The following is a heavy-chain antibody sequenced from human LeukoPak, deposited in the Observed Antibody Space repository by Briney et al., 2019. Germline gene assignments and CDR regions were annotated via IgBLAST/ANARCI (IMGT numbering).Heavy chain of an antibody. J-gene: IGHJ4*02. CDR3: ARVLGGSDY. CDR1: GFSFSDYY. Sequence: GGSLRLSCAASGFSFSDYYMTWIRQAPGKGLEWVSIISRASESIFYADSVKGRFTISRDNAKNSLYLQMNSLRAEDTAGYYCARVLGGSDYWGQGTLVTVSS. D-gene: IGHD3-10*01. CDR2: ISRASESI. V-gene: IGHV3-69-1*02.